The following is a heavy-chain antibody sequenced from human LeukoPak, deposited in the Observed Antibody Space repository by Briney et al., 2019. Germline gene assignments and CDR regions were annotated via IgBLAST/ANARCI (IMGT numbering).Heavy chain of an antibody. V-gene: IGHV3-21*01. J-gene: IGHJ6*02. CDR2: ISSSSSYI. D-gene: IGHD4-17*01. Sequence: GGSLRLSCAASGFTVSNNYMTWVRQAPGKGLEWVSSISSSSSYIYYADSVKGRFTISRDNAKNSLYLQMNSLRAEDTAVYHCARTTVTRYYGMDVWGQGTTVTVSS. CDR1: GFTVSNNY. CDR3: ARTTVTRYYGMDV.